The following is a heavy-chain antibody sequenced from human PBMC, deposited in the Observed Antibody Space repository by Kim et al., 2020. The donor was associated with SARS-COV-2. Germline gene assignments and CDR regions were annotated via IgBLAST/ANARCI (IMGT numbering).Heavy chain of an antibody. Sequence: GGSLRLSCAASGFTFSSYAMSWVRQAPGKGLEWVSVIYSGGSSTYYADSVKGRFTISRDNSKNTLYLQMNSLRAEDTAVYYCATTARWLVGYFDYWGQGTLVTVSS. J-gene: IGHJ4*02. CDR1: GFTFSSYA. V-gene: IGHV3-23*03. CDR2: IYSGGSST. CDR3: ATTARWLVGYFDY. D-gene: IGHD6-19*01.